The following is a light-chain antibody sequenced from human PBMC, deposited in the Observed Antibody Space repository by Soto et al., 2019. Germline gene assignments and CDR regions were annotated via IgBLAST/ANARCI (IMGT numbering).Light chain of an antibody. CDR2: VAS. Sequence: IRMTQSPSSLSASVGDRVTITFRASQTISSYVNWYQQKPGRAPKLLIYVASNLQSGVPLRFSGSGSGTDFTLTISSLQTEDFSTYLGQQNYSYPITFGQGKRLDIK. J-gene: IGKJ5*01. CDR1: QTISSY. CDR3: QQNYSYPIT. V-gene: IGKV1-39*01.